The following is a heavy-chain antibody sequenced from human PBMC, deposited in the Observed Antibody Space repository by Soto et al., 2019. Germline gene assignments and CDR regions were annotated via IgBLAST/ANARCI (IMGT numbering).Heavy chain of an antibody. CDR2: INPSGGST. V-gene: IGHV1-46*01. J-gene: IGHJ3*02. CDR1: GYTFTSYY. Sequence: ASVKVSCKASGYTFTSYYMHWVRQAPGQGLEWMGIINPSGGSTSYAQKFQGRVTMTRDTSTSSVYMELSSLRSEDTAVYYCARDGRVVPAAQYLDAFDIWGQGTMVTVSS. D-gene: IGHD2-2*01. CDR3: ARDGRVVPAAQYLDAFDI.